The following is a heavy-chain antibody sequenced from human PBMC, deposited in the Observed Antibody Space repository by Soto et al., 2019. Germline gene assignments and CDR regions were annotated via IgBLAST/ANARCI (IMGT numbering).Heavy chain of an antibody. CDR1: GYTFTSYA. Sequence: QVQLVQSGAEVKKPGASVKVSCKASGYTFTSYAMHWVRQAPGQRLEWMGWINAGNGNTKYSQKFQGRVTITRATSESTAYMELSSLRSEDTAVYYCASDYEPRWRGYSGYGALWYFDLWGRGTLVTVSS. D-gene: IGHD5-12*01. CDR2: INAGNGNT. V-gene: IGHV1-3*01. CDR3: ASDYEPRWRGYSGYGALWYFDL. J-gene: IGHJ2*01.